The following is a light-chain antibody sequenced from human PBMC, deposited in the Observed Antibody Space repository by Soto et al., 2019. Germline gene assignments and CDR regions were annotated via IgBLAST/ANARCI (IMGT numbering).Light chain of an antibody. CDR1: QSVSNNY. Sequence: EIVLTQSPGTLSLSPGERATLSCRARQSVSNNYLAWYQQESGQAPRLLIYGAFSRANGIPVRFSGSASGTDFTLTISSLQSEDFALYYCQQYYDWPPTFGQGTKVDIK. V-gene: IGKV3-20*01. CDR2: GAF. CDR3: QQYYDWPPT. J-gene: IGKJ1*01.